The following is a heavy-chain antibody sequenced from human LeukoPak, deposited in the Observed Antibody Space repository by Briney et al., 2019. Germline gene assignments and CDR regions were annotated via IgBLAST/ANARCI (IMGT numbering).Heavy chain of an antibody. J-gene: IGHJ6*03. V-gene: IGHV4-34*01. CDR1: GGSFSGYY. Sequence: PSETLSHTCAVYGGSFSGYYWSWIRQPPGKGLEWIGEINHSGSTNYNPSLKSRVTISVDTSKNQFSLKLSSVTAADTAVYYCARGLAAAAFYYYYYMDIWGKGTTVTVSS. CDR3: ARGLAAAAFYYYYYMDI. D-gene: IGHD6-13*01. CDR2: INHSGST.